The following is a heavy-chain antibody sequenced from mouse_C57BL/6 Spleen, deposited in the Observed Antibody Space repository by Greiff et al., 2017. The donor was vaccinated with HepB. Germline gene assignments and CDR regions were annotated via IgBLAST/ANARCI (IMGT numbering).Heavy chain of an antibody. V-gene: IGHV1-80*01. J-gene: IGHJ4*01. CDR1: GYAFSSYW. D-gene: IGHD2-4*01. CDR2: IYPGDGDT. Sequence: LQESGAELVKPGASVKISCKASGYAFSSYWMNWVKQRPGKGLEWIGQIYPGDGDTNYNGKFKGKATLTADKSSSTAYMQLSSLTSEDSAVYFCARSGYYDYYYAMDYWGQGTSVTVSS. CDR3: ARSGYYDYYYAMDY.